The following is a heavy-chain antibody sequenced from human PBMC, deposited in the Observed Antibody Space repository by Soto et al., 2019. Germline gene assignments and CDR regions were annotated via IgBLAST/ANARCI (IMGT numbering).Heavy chain of an antibody. J-gene: IGHJ5*02. CDR1: GFSLSTSGMS. CDR2: IDWDDDK. Sequence: GSGPTLVNPTQTLTLTCTLSGFSLSTSGMSVSWIRQPPGKALEWLALIDWDDDKYYSTSLKTRLTISKDTSKNQVVLTMTNMDPVDTATYYCARIGVVGATGWFDPWGQGTLVTVSS. V-gene: IGHV2-70*01. D-gene: IGHD1-26*01. CDR3: ARIGVVGATGWFDP.